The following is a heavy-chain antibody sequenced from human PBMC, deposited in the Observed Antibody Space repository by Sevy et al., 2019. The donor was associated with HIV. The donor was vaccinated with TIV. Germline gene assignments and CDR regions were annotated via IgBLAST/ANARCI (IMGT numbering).Heavy chain of an antibody. D-gene: IGHD5-18*01. Sequence: GGSLRLSCAASGFTFSSYWMSWVRQAPGKGLEWVANIKQDGSEKYYVDSVKGRFTISRDNAKNSLYLQMNSLRAEDTAVYYCARGVDTAMVGTYYYGMDVWGQRTTVTVSS. V-gene: IGHV3-7*01. CDR1: GFTFSSYW. CDR3: ARGVDTAMVGTYYYGMDV. J-gene: IGHJ6*02. CDR2: IKQDGSEK.